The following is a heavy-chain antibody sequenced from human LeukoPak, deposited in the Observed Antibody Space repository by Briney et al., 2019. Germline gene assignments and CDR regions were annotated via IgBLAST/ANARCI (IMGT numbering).Heavy chain of an antibody. CDR1: GFTFSSYE. V-gene: IGHV3-48*03. D-gene: IGHD6-13*01. Sequence: PGGSLRLSCAASGFTFSSYEMNWVRQAPGKGLEWVSYISSSGSTIYYGDSVKGRFTISRDNAKNSLYLQMNSLRAEDTALYYCARESHSSSWTDYRGQGTLVTVSS. CDR2: ISSSGSTI. CDR3: ARESHSSSWTDY. J-gene: IGHJ4*02.